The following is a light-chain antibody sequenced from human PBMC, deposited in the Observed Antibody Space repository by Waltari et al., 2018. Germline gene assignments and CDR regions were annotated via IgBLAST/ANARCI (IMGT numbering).Light chain of an antibody. CDR1: QSVGRY. V-gene: IGKV3-20*01. Sequence: EVVLTQSPGTLSLSPGERAPLSCRASQSVGRYIVWYQQRPGQAPRLLIYAASSRAPGIPDRFSGSGFGTDFSLTISRLEPEDFAVYYCQNHERLPATFGQGTKVEIK. J-gene: IGKJ1*01. CDR3: QNHERLPAT. CDR2: AAS.